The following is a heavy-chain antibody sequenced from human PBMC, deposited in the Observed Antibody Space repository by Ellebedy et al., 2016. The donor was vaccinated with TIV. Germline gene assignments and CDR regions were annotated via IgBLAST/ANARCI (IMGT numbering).Heavy chain of an antibody. Sequence: AASVTVSCKASGFTFTSYYIHWVRPAPGQGLEWMGRVNPGGGRTKFAPNLHGRLTMTRDTSTSEVYMEVRSLRSDDTAVYYCAREGDSAGADYFDYWGQGTLVIVSS. CDR1: GFTFTSYY. V-gene: IGHV1-46*01. D-gene: IGHD1-26*01. J-gene: IGHJ4*02. CDR3: AREGDSAGADYFDY. CDR2: VNPGGGRT.